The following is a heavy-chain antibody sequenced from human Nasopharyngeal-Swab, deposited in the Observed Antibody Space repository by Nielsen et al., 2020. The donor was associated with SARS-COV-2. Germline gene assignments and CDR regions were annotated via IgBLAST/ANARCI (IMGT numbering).Heavy chain of an antibody. CDR3: ARDRITMVRGVYLDY. CDR1: GFTFSSYA. D-gene: IGHD3-10*01. J-gene: IGHJ4*02. V-gene: IGHV3-30-3*01. CDR2: ISYDGSNK. Sequence: GGSLRLSCAASGFTFSSYAMHWVRQAPGKGLEWVAVISYDGSNKYYADSVKGRFTTSRDNSKNTLYLQMNSLRAEDTAVYYCARDRITMVRGVYLDYWGQGTLVTVSS.